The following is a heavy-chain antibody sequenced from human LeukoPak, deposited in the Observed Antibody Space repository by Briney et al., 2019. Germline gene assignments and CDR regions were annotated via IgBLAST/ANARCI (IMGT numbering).Heavy chain of an antibody. V-gene: IGHV4-4*02. CDR3: VRVNINNWHSCDY. CDR2: IYHSGSP. Sequence: SGTLSLTCAVSGGSISSNNWWGWVRQPPGKGLEWIGEIYHSGSPNYNPSLKSRVTISVDKSRNRFSLNLSSVTAADTAVYYCVRVNINNWHSCDYWGQGTLVTVSS. CDR1: GGSISSNNW. J-gene: IGHJ4*02. D-gene: IGHD1-1*01.